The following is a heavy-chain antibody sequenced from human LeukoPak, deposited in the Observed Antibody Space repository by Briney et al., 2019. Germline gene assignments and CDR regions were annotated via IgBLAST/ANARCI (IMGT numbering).Heavy chain of an antibody. CDR1: GFTFTDYS. J-gene: IGHJ6*02. D-gene: IGHD2-21*01. V-gene: IGHV3-23*01. CDR2: LGRGGENR. Sequence: PGGSLRLSCAASGFTFTDYSMSWVRQAPGKGLEWVSGLGRGGENRYYATSVWGRFSISRDNSKDTVYLQMNSRRPENTALDHCVKGRQGETCILMDAWVQGTKVTV. CDR3: VKGRQGETCILMDA.